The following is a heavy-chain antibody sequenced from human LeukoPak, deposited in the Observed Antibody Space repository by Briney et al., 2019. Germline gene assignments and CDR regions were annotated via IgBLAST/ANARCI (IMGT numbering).Heavy chain of an antibody. Sequence: GGPLRLSCAASGFTFSSYAMSWVRQAPGKGLEWVSAISGSGGSTYYADSVKGRSTISRDNSKNTLYLQMNSLRAEDTAVYYCAKDLPMTPRGYWGQGTLVTVSS. CDR1: GFTFSSYA. V-gene: IGHV3-23*01. J-gene: IGHJ4*02. CDR3: AKDLPMTPRGY. D-gene: IGHD3-10*01. CDR2: ISGSGGST.